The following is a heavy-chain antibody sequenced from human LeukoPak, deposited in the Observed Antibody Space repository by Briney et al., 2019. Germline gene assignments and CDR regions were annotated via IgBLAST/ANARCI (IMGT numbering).Heavy chain of an antibody. V-gene: IGHV3-11*01. CDR3: ARDWVYYYDSSGYLPDAFDI. D-gene: IGHD3-22*01. Sequence: GGSLRLSCAASGFTFSDYYMSWIRQAPGKGLEWVSYISSSGSTIYYADSVKGRFTISRDNAKNSLYLQMNSLRAEDTALYYCARDWVYYYDSSGYLPDAFDIWGQGTMVTVSS. CDR2: ISSSGSTI. CDR1: GFTFSDYY. J-gene: IGHJ3*02.